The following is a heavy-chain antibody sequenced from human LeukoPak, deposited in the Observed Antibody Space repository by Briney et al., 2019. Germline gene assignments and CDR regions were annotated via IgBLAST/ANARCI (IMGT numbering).Heavy chain of an antibody. D-gene: IGHD3-10*01. CDR2: FDPEDGET. CDR1: GYTLTELS. CDR3: ATERSGSYYNGDAAFDI. V-gene: IGHV1-24*01. Sequence: ASVKVSCKVSGYTLTELSMHWVRQAPGKGLEWMGGFDPEDGETIYAQKFQGRVTMTEDTSTATGYMELSSLRSEDTAVYYCATERSGSYYNGDAAFDIWGQGTMVTVSS. J-gene: IGHJ3*02.